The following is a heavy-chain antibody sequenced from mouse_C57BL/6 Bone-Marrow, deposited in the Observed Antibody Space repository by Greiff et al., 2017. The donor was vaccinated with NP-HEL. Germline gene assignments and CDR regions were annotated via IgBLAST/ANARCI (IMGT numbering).Heavy chain of an antibody. CDR3: ARSYYGRRFAY. Sequence: QVQLKESGAELARPGASVKLSCKASGYTFTSYGISWVKQRTGQGLEWIGEIYPRSGNTYYNEKFKGKATLTADKSSSTAYMELRSLTSEDSAVYFCARSYYGRRFAYWGQGTLVTVSA. CDR2: IYPRSGNT. D-gene: IGHD1-1*01. V-gene: IGHV1-81*01. CDR1: GYTFTSYG. J-gene: IGHJ3*01.